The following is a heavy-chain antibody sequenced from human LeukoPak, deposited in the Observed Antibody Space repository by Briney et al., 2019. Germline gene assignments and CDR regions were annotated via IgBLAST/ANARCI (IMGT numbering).Heavy chain of an antibody. CDR1: GYTFTGYY. Sequence: GASVKVSCKASGYTFTGYYMHWVRQAPGQGLEWMGWINPNSGGTNYAQKFQGRVTMTRDTSISTAYMELSRLRSDDTAVSYCARGFYNWNYGDAFDIWGQGTMVTVSS. CDR3: ARGFYNWNYGDAFDI. J-gene: IGHJ3*02. D-gene: IGHD1-7*01. V-gene: IGHV1-2*02. CDR2: INPNSGGT.